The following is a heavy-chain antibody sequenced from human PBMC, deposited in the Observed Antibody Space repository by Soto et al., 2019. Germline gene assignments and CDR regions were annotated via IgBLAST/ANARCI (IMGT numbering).Heavy chain of an antibody. Sequence: GGSLRLSCAASGFTFSNAWMSWVRQAPGKGLEWVGRIKRKTDGGTTDYAAPVKGRFTISRDDSKNTLYLQMNSLKTEDTAVYYCTTPRITGAPSVVDYWGQGTLVTVSS. J-gene: IGHJ4*02. V-gene: IGHV3-15*01. CDR3: TTPRITGAPSVVDY. D-gene: IGHD1-20*01. CDR2: IKRKTDGGTT. CDR1: GFTFSNAW.